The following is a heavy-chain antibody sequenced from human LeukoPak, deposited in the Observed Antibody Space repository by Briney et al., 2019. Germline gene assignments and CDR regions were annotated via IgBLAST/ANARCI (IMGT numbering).Heavy chain of an antibody. Sequence: PGGSLRLSCAASGFTFSRYWMHWVRQAPGKGLVWVSRIHSDGISTSYADSVKGRFTISRDNAKNTLYLQMHSLRVEDTAMYYCARGLRDRYGMDVWGQGTTVTVSS. CDR3: ARGLRDRYGMDV. CDR2: IHSDGIST. V-gene: IGHV3-74*01. CDR1: GFTFSRYW. J-gene: IGHJ6*02.